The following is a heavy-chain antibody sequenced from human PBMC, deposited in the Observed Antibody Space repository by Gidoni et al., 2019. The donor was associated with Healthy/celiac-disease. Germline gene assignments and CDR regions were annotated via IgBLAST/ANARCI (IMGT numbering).Heavy chain of an antibody. CDR3: ARDKNYYDSSGYHYGMDV. J-gene: IGHJ6*02. V-gene: IGHV3-11*06. D-gene: IGHD3-22*01. Sequence: QVQLVESGGGLVKPGGSLRLSCAASGFTFSDYYMSWIRQAPGKGLEWVSYISSSSSDTNYADSVKGRFTISRDNAKNSLYLQMNSLRAEDTAVYYCARDKNYYDSSGYHYGMDVWGQGTTVTVSS. CDR1: GFTFSDYY. CDR2: ISSSSSDT.